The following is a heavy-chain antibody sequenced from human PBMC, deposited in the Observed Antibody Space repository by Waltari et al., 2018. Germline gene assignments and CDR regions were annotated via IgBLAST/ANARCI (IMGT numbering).Heavy chain of an antibody. Sequence: EVQLVESGGGLVQPGGSLRLSCAASGLTFSSYWMSWVRQAPGKGVRWVSNIKQEGSEKYYVDSVKGRCTISRDNAKNSRYLQMNSLRAEDTAVYYCARAFTKQLARFDYWGQGTLVIVSS. V-gene: IGHV3-7*01. D-gene: IGHD6-6*01. CDR2: IKQEGSEK. CDR1: GLTFSSYW. J-gene: IGHJ4*02. CDR3: ARAFTKQLARFDY.